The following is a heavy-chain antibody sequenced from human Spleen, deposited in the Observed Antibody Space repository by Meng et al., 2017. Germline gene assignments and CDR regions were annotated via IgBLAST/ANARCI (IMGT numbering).Heavy chain of an antibody. CDR3: VRSSGWVRTGFDP. CDR2: TYYRSKWYI. V-gene: IGHV6-1*01. D-gene: IGHD6-19*01. Sequence: QVQLQQSGPGLVKPSQTLSLTCAISGDSVSSYRAAWNWIRQSPSRGLEWLGRTYYRSKWYIDYLPSVKSRITINPDTSKNQFSLQLNSVTAADTAVYYCVRSSGWVRTGFDPWGQGTLVTVSS. CDR1: GDSVSSYRAA. J-gene: IGHJ5*02.